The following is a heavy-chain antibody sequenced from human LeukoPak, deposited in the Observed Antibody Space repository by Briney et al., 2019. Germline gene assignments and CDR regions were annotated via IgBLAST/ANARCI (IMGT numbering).Heavy chain of an antibody. Sequence: PGGSLRLSCAVSGFTFSRYAMHWVRQAPGKGLEWVAVIWYDGTNKYYADSVKGRFTISRDNSKNTLSLQMNSLRTEDTAVYYCARGQYYSGGGFLDVWGQGTTVTVSS. CDR1: GFTFSRYA. J-gene: IGHJ6*02. CDR3: ARGQYYSGGGFLDV. V-gene: IGHV3-33*08. CDR2: IWYDGTNK. D-gene: IGHD2-15*01.